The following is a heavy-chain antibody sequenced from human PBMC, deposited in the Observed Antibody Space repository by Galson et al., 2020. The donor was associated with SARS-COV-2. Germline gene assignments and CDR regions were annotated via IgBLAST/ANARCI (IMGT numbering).Heavy chain of an antibody. Sequence: SETQSLTCTVSGGSISGYYWGWMRQSPGKGLECIGWIYYSGSTAYNPSLNSRVTISVDTSKNQFSLKLNSVTAADTAVYYCGRYSEYSDSSHHFMDVWGKGTTVTVSS. CDR2: IYYSGST. J-gene: IGHJ6*03. CDR1: GGSISGYY. V-gene: IGHV4-59*01. D-gene: IGHD6-6*01. CDR3: GRYSEYSDSSHHFMDV.